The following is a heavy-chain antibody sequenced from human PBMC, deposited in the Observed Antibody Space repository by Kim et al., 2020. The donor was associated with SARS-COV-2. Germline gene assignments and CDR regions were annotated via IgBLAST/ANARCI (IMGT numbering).Heavy chain of an antibody. Sequence: GGSLRLSCAASGFTFSTSWMSWVRQAPGKGLEWVATISQVGDETYYVDSVKGRFTISRDNAQNSLYLQMNSLRVEDTAVFYCAKIPAHSVDSWGQGTLVTVSS. D-gene: IGHD2-2*01. V-gene: IGHV3-7*03. CDR1: GFTFSTSW. CDR2: ISQVGDET. J-gene: IGHJ4*02. CDR3: AKIPAHSVDS.